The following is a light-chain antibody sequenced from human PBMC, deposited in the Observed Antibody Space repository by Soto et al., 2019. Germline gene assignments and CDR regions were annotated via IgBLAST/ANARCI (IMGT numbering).Light chain of an antibody. CDR1: QDIKNY. V-gene: IGKV1-33*01. CDR2: DAS. CDR3: QQYSNLIT. J-gene: IGKJ5*01. Sequence: DIQMTQSPSSLSASVGDRVTITCQASQDIKNYLNWYQQKLGKAPKLLIYDASNLETGVPSRFSGSGYGTDFTFTISSLQPEDFATYFCQQYSNLITVGQGTRREIK.